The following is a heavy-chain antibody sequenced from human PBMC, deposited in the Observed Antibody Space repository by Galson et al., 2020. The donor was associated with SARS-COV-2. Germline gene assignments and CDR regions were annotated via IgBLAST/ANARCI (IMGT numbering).Heavy chain of an antibody. J-gene: IGHJ6*03. CDR3: ARGGYNWNHNYYYYMDV. D-gene: IGHD1-20*01. Sequence: SETLSLTYTVSGGSTSNYYWSWIRQPPGKGLEWIGYIYYSGNTDYNPPLKSRVTISVDTSKNQFSLKLYSVTAADTAVYYCARGGYNWNHNYYYYMDVWGKGTTVTVSS. V-gene: IGHV4-59*01. CDR1: GGSTSNYY. CDR2: IYYSGNT.